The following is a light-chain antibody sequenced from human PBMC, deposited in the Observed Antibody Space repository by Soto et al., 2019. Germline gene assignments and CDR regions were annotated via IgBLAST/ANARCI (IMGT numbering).Light chain of an antibody. CDR2: DAS. Sequence: EIVLTQSPDTLSLSPGDRATLSCRATQSVTNYIAWYQQRPGQAPRLLIYDASNRASGVPAKFSGSGSGTDFTLTISDLEPADFGLYYCQQRLNWPPNFGQGTKVDIK. CDR1: QSVTNY. CDR3: QQRLNWPPN. V-gene: IGKV3-11*01. J-gene: IGKJ1*01.